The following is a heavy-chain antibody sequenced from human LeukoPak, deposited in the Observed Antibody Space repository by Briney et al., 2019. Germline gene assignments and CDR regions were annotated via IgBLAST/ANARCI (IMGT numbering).Heavy chain of an antibody. J-gene: IGHJ6*03. D-gene: IGHD2-15*01. V-gene: IGHV4-4*07. CDR3: ARDGVADHYYYYYMDV. CDR1: GGSISSYY. Sequence: SETLSLTCTVSGGSISSYYRSWIRQPAGKGLEWIGRIYTSGSTNYNPSLKSRVTISVDKSKNQFSLKLSSVTAADTAVYYCARDGVADHYYYYYMDVWGKGTTVTVSS. CDR2: IYTSGST.